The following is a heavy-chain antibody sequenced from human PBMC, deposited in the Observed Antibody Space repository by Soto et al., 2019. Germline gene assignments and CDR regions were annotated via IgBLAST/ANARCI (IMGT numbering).Heavy chain of an antibody. V-gene: IGHV1-18*01. Sequence: QLVQSGAEVKKPGASVKVSCKASGYTFNDYAITWVRQAPGQGLEWVGWISASIGHTNYAQSFQGRVTMTKDRSTTTAYMELRSLRSDDTAVYYCARGSYCSGGTCTNWFDAWGQGTLVTVSS. D-gene: IGHD2-15*01. CDR3: ARGSYCSGGTCTNWFDA. J-gene: IGHJ5*02. CDR2: ISASIGHT. CDR1: GYTFNDYA.